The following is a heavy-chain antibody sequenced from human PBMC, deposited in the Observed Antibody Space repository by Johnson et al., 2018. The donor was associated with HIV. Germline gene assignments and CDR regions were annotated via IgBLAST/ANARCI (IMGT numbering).Heavy chain of an antibody. J-gene: IGHJ3*02. CDR2: INSDGSST. CDR3: ARGMWIPEIDAIDI. CDR1: GFTFSSYW. V-gene: IGHV3-74*02. Sequence: VQLVESGGGLVQPGGSLRLSCAASGFTFSSYWMSWVRQAPGKGLVWVSRINSDGSSTSYADSVKGRFIISRDNAKNKVYLQMNSLRVEDTAVYYCARGMWIPEIDAIDIWGQGTMVTVSS. D-gene: IGHD5-18*01.